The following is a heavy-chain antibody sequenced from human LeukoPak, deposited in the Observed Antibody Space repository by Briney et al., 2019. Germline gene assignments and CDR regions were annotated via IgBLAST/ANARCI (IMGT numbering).Heavy chain of an antibody. Sequence: ASVTVSCTASGYTFTSYGISWVRQAPGQGLEWMGWISAYNGNTNYAQKLQGRVTMTTDTSTSTAYMELRSLRSDDTAVYYCARDVLHRIHYDSSAYYPGSSYWGQGTLVTVSS. V-gene: IGHV1-18*01. D-gene: IGHD3-22*01. CDR3: ARDVLHRIHYDSSAYYPGSSY. J-gene: IGHJ4*02. CDR2: ISAYNGNT. CDR1: GYTFTSYG.